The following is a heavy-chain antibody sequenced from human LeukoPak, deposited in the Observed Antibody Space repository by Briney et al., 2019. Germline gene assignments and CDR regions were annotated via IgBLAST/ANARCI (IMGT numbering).Heavy chain of an antibody. CDR2: IYTSGST. D-gene: IGHD5-18*01. CDR3: ARGRFDSYGS. CDR1: GGSISSGSYY. Sequence: PSETLSLTCAVSGGSISSGSYYWSWIRQPAGKGLEWIGRIYTSGSTNYNPSLKSRVTISVDTSKNQFSLKLSSVTAADTAVYYCARGRFDSYGSWGQGTLVTVSS. J-gene: IGHJ5*02. V-gene: IGHV4-61*02.